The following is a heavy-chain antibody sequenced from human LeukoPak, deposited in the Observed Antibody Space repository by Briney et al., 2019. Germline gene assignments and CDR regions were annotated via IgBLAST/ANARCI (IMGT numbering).Heavy chain of an antibody. D-gene: IGHD3-10*01. V-gene: IGHV4-30-2*01. CDR3: ARELWFVNAPGSWLDP. CDR2: IFHTGNS. Sequence: PSETLSLTCTVPGDSISSGDYSWGWIRQPSGKGLEWIGHIFHTGNSYYNPSLRSRVTISVDRSRNQFSLRLTSVTAADTAVYYCARELWFVNAPGSWLDPWGPGTLVAVSS. CDR1: GDSISSGDYS. J-gene: IGHJ5*02.